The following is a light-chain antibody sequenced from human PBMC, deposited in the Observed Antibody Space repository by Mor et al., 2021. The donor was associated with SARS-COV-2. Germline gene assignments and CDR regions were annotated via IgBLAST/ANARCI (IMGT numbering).Light chain of an antibody. CDR1: QSIINY. V-gene: IGKV1-39*01. CDR2: SAS. J-gene: IGKJ1*01. Sequence: VAISCRASQSIINYLSWYQQKPGKAPKLLVYSASTLQSGVPSRFAGSGSGTDFTLTISGLQPEDFGTYFCQQSYNTPRTFGQ. CDR3: QQSYNTPRT.